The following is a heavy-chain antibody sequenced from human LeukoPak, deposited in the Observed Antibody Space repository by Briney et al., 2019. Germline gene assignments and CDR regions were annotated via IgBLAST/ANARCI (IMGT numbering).Heavy chain of an antibody. V-gene: IGHV1-46*01. CDR2: INPSVGSA. J-gene: IGHJ4*02. CDR3: ARDAEWELRGGHFDY. CDR1: GDDTFTRYY. Sequence: ASVKVSCKASGDDTFTRYYIHWVRQAPGQGLEWMGMINPSVGSARYAQNFQGRVTMSRDMSTTTVYMELSSLRSEDTAVYYCARDAEWELRGGHFDYWGQGTLVTVSS. D-gene: IGHD1-26*01.